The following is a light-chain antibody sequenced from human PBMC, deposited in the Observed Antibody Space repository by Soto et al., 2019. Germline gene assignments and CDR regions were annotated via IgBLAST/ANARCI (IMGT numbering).Light chain of an antibody. V-gene: IGKV3-15*01. CDR1: QSVXXX. J-gene: IGKJ4*01. CDR3: QHYINWPLT. CDR2: VAS. Sequence: EIVMTQSPATLSVSPGERATLSCRASQSVXXXLAWYQTKTCPAAKLLIYVASARAXGIPARFSRSGCGTEXXXXXXXXXXXXFXXYYCQHYINWPLTFGGGTKVEIK.